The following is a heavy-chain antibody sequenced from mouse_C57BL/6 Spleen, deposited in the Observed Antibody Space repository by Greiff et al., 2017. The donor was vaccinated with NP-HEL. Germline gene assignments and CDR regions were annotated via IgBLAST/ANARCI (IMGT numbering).Heavy chain of an antibody. V-gene: IGHV1-53*01. CDR1: GYTFTSYW. Sequence: QVQLQQPGTELVKPGASVKLSCKASGYTFTSYWMHWVKQRPGQGLEWIGNINPSNGGTNYNEKFKSKATLTVDKSSSTAYMQLSSLTSEDSAVYYCAKGGELTGRYWYFDVWGTGTTVTVSS. CDR3: AKGGELTGRYWYFDV. CDR2: INPSNGGT. J-gene: IGHJ1*03. D-gene: IGHD4-1*01.